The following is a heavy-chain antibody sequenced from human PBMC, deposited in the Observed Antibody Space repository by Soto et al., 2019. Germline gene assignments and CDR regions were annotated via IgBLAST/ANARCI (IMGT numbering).Heavy chain of an antibody. J-gene: IGHJ3*01. Sequence: EVQLLESGGGLVQPGGSLRIYCAASGFTFSNYAMNWVRQVPEKGLEWVSAFTGGGGGTYYADSVKGRFTISRDNSRNTLYLQLNSLRAEDTAVYYCAKEILDFRAFDVWGHGTMVTVSS. CDR1: GFTFSNYA. V-gene: IGHV3-23*01. CDR3: AKEILDFRAFDV. D-gene: IGHD3-3*01. CDR2: FTGGGGGT.